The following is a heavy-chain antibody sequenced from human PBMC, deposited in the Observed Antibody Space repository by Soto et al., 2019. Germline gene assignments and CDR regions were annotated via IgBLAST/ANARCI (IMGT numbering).Heavy chain of an antibody. CDR1: GGSISSSSYY. V-gene: IGHV4-39*01. CDR2: FYFSGST. D-gene: IGHD5-12*01. J-gene: IGHJ6*03. Sequence: SETLSLTCIVSGGSISSSSYYWGWIRQPPGKGLEWIGSFYFSGSTYYSPSLKSRVTISGDTSKNQISLRLSSVTAADTAVYYCARISVASRYMDVWGKGTTVTVSS. CDR3: ARISVASRYMDV.